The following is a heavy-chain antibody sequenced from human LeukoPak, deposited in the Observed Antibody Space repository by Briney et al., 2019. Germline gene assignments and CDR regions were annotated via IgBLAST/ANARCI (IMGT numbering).Heavy chain of an antibody. J-gene: IGHJ4*02. CDR2: ISYDGNKK. D-gene: IGHD1-1*01. Sequence: GGSLRLSCAASGFTFSSHAMHWVRQAPGKGLEWVIFISYDGNKKYYAESVKGRFTISRDNAENSLFLQMNSLRDEDTAVYYCARSLEPGGYWGQGTLVTVSA. V-gene: IGHV3-30-3*01. CDR3: ARSLEPGGY. CDR1: GFTFSSHA.